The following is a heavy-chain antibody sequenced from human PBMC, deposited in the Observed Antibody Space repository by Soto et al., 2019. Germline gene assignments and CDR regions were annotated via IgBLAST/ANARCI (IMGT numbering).Heavy chain of an antibody. CDR1: GGSFSGYY. Sequence: QVQLQQWGAGLLKPSETLSLTCAVYGGSFSGYYWSWIRQPPGTGLEWIGEINHSGSTNYNPSLKSRVTISVDTSKNQFSLKLSSVTAADTAVYYCARYRTQQQDVDWYFDLWGRGTLVTVSS. CDR3: ARYRTQQQDVDWYFDL. CDR2: INHSGST. V-gene: IGHV4-34*01. J-gene: IGHJ2*01. D-gene: IGHD6-13*01.